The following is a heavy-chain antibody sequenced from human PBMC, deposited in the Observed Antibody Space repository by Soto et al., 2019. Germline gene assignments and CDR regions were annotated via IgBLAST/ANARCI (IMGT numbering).Heavy chain of an antibody. D-gene: IGHD5-12*01. V-gene: IGHV1-69*06. Sequence: ASVKVSCKASGGTFSSYAISWVRQAPGQGLEWMGGIIPIFGTANYAQKFQGRVTITADKSTSTAYMELSSLRSEDTAVYYCASGNSGYDSGIFDYWGQGTLVTVSS. CDR2: IIPIFGTA. CDR3: ASGNSGYDSGIFDY. CDR1: GGTFSSYA. J-gene: IGHJ4*02.